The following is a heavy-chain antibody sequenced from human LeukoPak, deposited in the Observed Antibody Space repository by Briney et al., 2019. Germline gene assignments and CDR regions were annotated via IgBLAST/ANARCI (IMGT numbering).Heavy chain of an antibody. Sequence: GGSLRLSCTASGFTFGSYWMTWVRQAPGKGLGWVGSIKQGGIEKYYVDSVKGRFTVSRDNAKTSVSLQISSLSADNTAIYYGARGANYGDRVVYLDSWGQGTKVTVSS. J-gene: IGHJ4*02. D-gene: IGHD4-17*01. V-gene: IGHV3-7*01. CDR1: GFTFGSYW. CDR3: ARGANYGDRVVYLDS. CDR2: IKQGGIEK.